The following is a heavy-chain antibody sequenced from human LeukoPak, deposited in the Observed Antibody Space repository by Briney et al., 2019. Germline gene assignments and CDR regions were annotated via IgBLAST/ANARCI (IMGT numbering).Heavy chain of an antibody. CDR1: GFTFGSHA. D-gene: IGHD5-18*01. CDR3: GKTTVGYSSGQKPAWPVDY. Sequence: QSGGSLRLSCEASGFTFGSHAMYWVRQAPGKGLEWVAGIFGSGGSPHYADPVKGRFIISRDNPRNTVYLQINSLGDEDTAVYYCGKTTVGYSSGQKPAWPVDYWGQGTLVTVSS. V-gene: IGHV3-23*01. CDR2: IFGSGGSP. J-gene: IGHJ4*02.